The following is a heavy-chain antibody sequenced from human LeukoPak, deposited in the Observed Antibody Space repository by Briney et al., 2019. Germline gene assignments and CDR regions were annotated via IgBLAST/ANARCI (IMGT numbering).Heavy chain of an antibody. D-gene: IGHD2-2*01. CDR1: GNYW. V-gene: IGHV3-74*01. Sequence: GGSLRLSCAASGNYWMHWVRQAPGKGLVWVSHINSDGSWTSYADSVKGRFTISKDNAKNTVYLQMNNLRAEDTAVYYCVSFYETHWGRGTLVTVSS. J-gene: IGHJ4*02. CDR3: VSFYETH. CDR2: INSDGSWT.